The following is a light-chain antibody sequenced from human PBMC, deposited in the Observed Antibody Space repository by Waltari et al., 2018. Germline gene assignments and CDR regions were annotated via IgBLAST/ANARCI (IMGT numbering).Light chain of an antibody. Sequence: QLVLTQSPSASASLGASVKLTCTLDSGHSSNIVAWLQQQPEKGPRDLMQINSDGSHSKGDEIPDPFAGASSGAERYLTISSVQSDDEADYYCQTGGHGTWVFGGGTKLTVL. CDR2: INSDGSH. CDR1: SGHSSNI. V-gene: IGLV4-69*02. CDR3: QTGGHGTWV. J-gene: IGLJ3*02.